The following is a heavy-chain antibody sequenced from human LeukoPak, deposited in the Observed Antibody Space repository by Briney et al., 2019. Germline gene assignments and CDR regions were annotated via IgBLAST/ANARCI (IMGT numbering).Heavy chain of an antibody. J-gene: IGHJ3*01. CDR3: TRNWYHAFDF. CDR1: GFISSSYW. D-gene: IGHD6-13*01. V-gene: IGHV3-15*01. CDR2: IKKRSDGGTT. Sequence: GGSLRLSCAASGFISSSYWMSWVRQAPGKGLEWVGRIKKRSDGGTTDYAAPVKDRFIISRDDSQDTLYLQMNTLKTEDTAVYYCTRNWYHAFDFWGQGTVVTVSS.